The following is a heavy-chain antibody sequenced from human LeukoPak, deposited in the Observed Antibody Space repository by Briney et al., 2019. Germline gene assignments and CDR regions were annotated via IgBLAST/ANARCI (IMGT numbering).Heavy chain of an antibody. CDR3: ARDRGNDGYNPLDY. CDR1: GFTFSSYA. J-gene: IGHJ4*02. Sequence: GGSLRLSCAASGFTFSSYAMHWVRQAPGKGLEWVAVISYDGSNKYYADSVKGRFTISRDNSKNTLYLQMNSLRAEDTAAYYCARDRGNDGYNPLDYWGQGTLVTVSS. CDR2: ISYDGSNK. V-gene: IGHV3-30-3*01. D-gene: IGHD5-24*01.